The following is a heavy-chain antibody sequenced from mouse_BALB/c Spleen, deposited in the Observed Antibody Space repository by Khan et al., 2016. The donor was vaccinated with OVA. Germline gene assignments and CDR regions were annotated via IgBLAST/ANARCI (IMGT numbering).Heavy chain of an antibody. D-gene: IGHD2-14*01. J-gene: IGHJ2*01. V-gene: IGHV3-2*02. Sequence: EVQLQESGPGLVKASQSLSLTCTVTGYSITSDYAWNWIRQFPGNKLEWMGYISCSGSTSYNPSLESRISIIRDTSKNQFFLQLNSVTTEDTATYYCGSIRFYYRFSFFDYWGQGTTLTVSS. CDR3: GSIRFYYRFSFFDY. CDR2: ISCSGST. CDR1: GYSITSDYA.